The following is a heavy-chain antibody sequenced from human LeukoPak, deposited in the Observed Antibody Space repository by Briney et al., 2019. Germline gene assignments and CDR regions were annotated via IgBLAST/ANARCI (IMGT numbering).Heavy chain of an antibody. CDR2: ISSSGSTI. Sequence: QSGGSLRLSCAASGFTFSSYEMNWVRQAPAKGLEWVSYISSSGSTIYYADSVKGRFTISRDNAKNSLYLQMNSLRAEDTAVYYCARFAMTRKLERLISSLYIDYWGQGTLVTVSS. CDR3: ARFAMTRKLERLISSLYIDY. CDR1: GFTFSSYE. J-gene: IGHJ4*02. V-gene: IGHV3-48*03. D-gene: IGHD1-1*01.